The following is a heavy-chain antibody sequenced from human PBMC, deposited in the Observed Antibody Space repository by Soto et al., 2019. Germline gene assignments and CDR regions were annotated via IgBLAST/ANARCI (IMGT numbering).Heavy chain of an antibody. J-gene: IGHJ4*02. CDR3: ARVGYCNGGSCYLFDY. Sequence: EVQLVESGGGLVQPGGSLRLSCAASGFTVSSNYMSWVRQAPGKGLEWVSVIYSGGSTYYADSVKGRFTISRHNSKNTRNLQMNSLCAEDTAVQYCARVGYCNGGSCYLFDYWCQGTLVTVSS. V-gene: IGHV3-53*04. D-gene: IGHD2-15*01. CDR2: IYSGGST. CDR1: GFTVSSNY.